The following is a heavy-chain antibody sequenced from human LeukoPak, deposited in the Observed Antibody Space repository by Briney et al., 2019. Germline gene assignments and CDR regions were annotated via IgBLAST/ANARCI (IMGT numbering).Heavy chain of an antibody. J-gene: IGHJ1*01. Sequence: SETLSLTCTVSGGSISSYYWSWIRQPPGKGLEWIGYIYYSGSTNYNPSLKSRVTMSVDTSKNQFSLKLSSVTAADTAVYYCAARDVRGVVHHWGQGTLVTVSS. CDR3: AARDVRGVVHH. D-gene: IGHD3-10*01. CDR2: IYYSGST. V-gene: IGHV4-59*12. CDR1: GGSISSYY.